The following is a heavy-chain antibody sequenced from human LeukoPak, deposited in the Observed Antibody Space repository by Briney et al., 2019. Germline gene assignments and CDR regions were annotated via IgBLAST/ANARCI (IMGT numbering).Heavy chain of an antibody. CDR2: IRFDGSNE. V-gene: IGHV3-30*02. CDR3: AKDRCSNGVGCYYYYMDV. D-gene: IGHD2-8*01. Sequence: GGSLRLSCAASGFTFRSYAMHWVRQAPGKGLEWVAVIRFDGSNEHYADSVKGRFSISRDSSNNILYLQMNSLRAEDTAVYYCAKDRCSNGVGCYYYYMDVWGKGTTVTISS. J-gene: IGHJ6*03. CDR1: GFTFRSYA.